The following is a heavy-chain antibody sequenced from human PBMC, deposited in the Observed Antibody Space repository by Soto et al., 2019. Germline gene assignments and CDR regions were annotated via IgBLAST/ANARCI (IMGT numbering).Heavy chain of an antibody. V-gene: IGHV5-51*01. CDR3: ASFGVLERASFDP. J-gene: IGHJ5*02. CDR2: IYPGDSDT. Sequence: VESLKISCKGAGYSFTSYWIGWVLQMPGKGLEGRGIIYPGDSDTRYSPSFQGHVTISADKSISTAYLQWSSLKASDTAMYYCASFGVLERASFDPWGQGNLVTVSS. CDR1: GYSFTSYW. D-gene: IGHD1-1*01.